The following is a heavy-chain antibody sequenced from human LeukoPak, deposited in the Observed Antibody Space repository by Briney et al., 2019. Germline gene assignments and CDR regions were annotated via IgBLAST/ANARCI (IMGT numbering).Heavy chain of an antibody. D-gene: IGHD3-16*01. CDR3: ARQRGWLAVAWGAFDI. CDR2: ISSSGSTI. Sequence: GGSLRLSCAASGFTFSSYEMNWVRQAPGKGLEWVSYISSSGSTIYYADSVKGRFTISRDNAKNSLYLQMNSLRAEDTAVYYCARQRGWLAVAWGAFDIWGQGTMVTVSS. V-gene: IGHV3-48*03. CDR1: GFTFSSYE. J-gene: IGHJ3*02.